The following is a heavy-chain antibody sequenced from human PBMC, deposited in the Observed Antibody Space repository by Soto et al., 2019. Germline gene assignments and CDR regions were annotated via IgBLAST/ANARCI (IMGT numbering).Heavy chain of an antibody. Sequence: VQLVESGGGVVQPGRSLRLSCAASGFTFKSYGMHWVRQAPGKGLEWVAVISYDVSIEYYGDSVKGRFTISRDNSKNTLYLQMNSLRAEDTAVYYCAKDVGYCSGGRCYPHNWFDPWGQGTLVPVSS. V-gene: IGHV3-30*18. CDR2: ISYDVSIE. J-gene: IGHJ5*02. CDR1: GFTFKSYG. CDR3: AKDVGYCSGGRCYPHNWFDP. D-gene: IGHD2-15*01.